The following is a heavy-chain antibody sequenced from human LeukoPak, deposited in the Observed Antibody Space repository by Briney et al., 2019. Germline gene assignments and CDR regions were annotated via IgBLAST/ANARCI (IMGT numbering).Heavy chain of an antibody. D-gene: IGHD2-2*01. V-gene: IGHV4-59*01. J-gene: IGHJ5*02. CDR1: GGSISTYY. CDR2: MYSSGST. CDR3: ARGGVVIPASFDP. Sequence: SGTLSLTCTVSGGSISTYYWSWIRQPPGKGLEWIGYMYSSGSTNYNPSLKSRVTISVDTSKNQFSLRLSSVIAADTAVYYCARGGVVIPASFDPWGQGTLVTVSS.